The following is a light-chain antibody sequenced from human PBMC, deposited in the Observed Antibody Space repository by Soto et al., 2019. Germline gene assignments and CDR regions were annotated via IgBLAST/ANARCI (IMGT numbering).Light chain of an antibody. J-gene: IGKJ1*01. CDR1: QSVRSN. Sequence: EIVMTQSPATLSVSPGERATLSFRASQSVRSNLAWYQQKPGQAPRLLIYGVSTRATGIPARFSGSGSGTESTLTISSLQSEDFAVYCCQQYNSWPPTFGQGTKGDIK. CDR2: GVS. V-gene: IGKV3-15*01. CDR3: QQYNSWPPT.